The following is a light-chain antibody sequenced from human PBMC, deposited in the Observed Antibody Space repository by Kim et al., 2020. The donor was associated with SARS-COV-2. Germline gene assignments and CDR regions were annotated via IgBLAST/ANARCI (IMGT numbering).Light chain of an antibody. J-gene: IGKJ2*01. CDR1: QNVLTW. Sequence: DIQLTQSPSTLSASVGDRVTITCRASQNVLTWLAWYQQKPGKAPELLIYEASTLETGVSSRFNGSGSGTDFTLTIASLHPDDVATYCQQYLAYSYTFGQGTKLEI. CDR3: QQYLAYSYT. V-gene: IGKV1-5*03. CDR2: EAS.